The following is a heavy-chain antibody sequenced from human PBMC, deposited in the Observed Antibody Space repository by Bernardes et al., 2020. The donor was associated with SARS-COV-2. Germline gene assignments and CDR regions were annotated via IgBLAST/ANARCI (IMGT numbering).Heavy chain of an antibody. CDR2: ISSSTSAI. D-gene: IGHD1-26*01. CDR3: ARDLRGGSQY. Sequence: GGSLRLSCAASGFTFSNYTMNWVRQAPGKGLEWVLSISSSTSAIYYAASVKGRFTISRDNAKNSLYMQMNSLRDEDTAVYYCARDLRGGSQYWGQGTLVTGSS. V-gene: IGHV3-48*02. J-gene: IGHJ4*02. CDR1: GFTFSNYT.